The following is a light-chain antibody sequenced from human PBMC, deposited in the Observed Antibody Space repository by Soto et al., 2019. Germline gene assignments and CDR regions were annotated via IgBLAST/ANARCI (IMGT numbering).Light chain of an antibody. Sequence: DIQLTQSPSFLSASVGDRVTITCRASQGISSYLAWYQQKPGKAPKLLIYAASTLQSGVPSRFSGSGSGTEFTLTISSLQPEDFATYYCQQLNSYPGFRTFGPGTKVDIK. CDR1: QGISSY. CDR2: AAS. V-gene: IGKV1-9*01. CDR3: QQLNSYPGFRT. J-gene: IGKJ3*01.